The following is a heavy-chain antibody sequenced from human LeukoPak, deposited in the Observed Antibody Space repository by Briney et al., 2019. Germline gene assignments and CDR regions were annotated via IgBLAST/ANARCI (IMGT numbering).Heavy chain of an antibody. D-gene: IGHD3-16*01. V-gene: IGHV3-9*03. CDR3: AKDFGNDDTNPFFDY. CDR1: GFTFNYCA. J-gene: IGHJ4*01. CDR2: INWESPTT. Sequence: GRSLRLSCAVSGFTFNYCAIHWVRHAPGKGVGGVAVINWESPTTGYADSVKGRLTTSRDSAKTSLYMQMNSLRAEEMALYYCAKDFGNDDTNPFFDYWGHGTLVTVSS.